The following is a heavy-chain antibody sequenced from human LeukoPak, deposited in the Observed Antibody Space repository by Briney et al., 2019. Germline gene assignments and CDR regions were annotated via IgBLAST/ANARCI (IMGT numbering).Heavy chain of an antibody. J-gene: IGHJ4*02. D-gene: IGHD3-10*01. CDR1: CASVNNYY. CDR2: VYFTGRT. V-gene: IGHV4-59*08. Sequence: SETLSLTCSVSCASVNNYYWSWIRQPPGNGLELLGYVYFTGRTNYNSSLKRRVTISIGTSKNQLSLKLSSVAAADTAVYYCSRHGPDYHGSGSLGNWGQGSLVTVSS. CDR3: SRHGPDYHGSGSLGN.